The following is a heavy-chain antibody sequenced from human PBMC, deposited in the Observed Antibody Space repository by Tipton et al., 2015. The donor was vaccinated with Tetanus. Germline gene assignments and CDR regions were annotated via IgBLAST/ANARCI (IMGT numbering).Heavy chain of an antibody. CDR2: FYYSGST. J-gene: IGHJ5*02. D-gene: IGHD2-8*01. CDR3: ARDHRLSASYAGWFDP. CDR1: GDSISGYY. Sequence: TLSLTCTVSGDSISGYYWNWIRQPPGKGLEWIGYFYYSGSTNYNPSLKSRVTISVDTSRNQFSLRLKSVTPADTAMYYCARDHRLSASYAGWFDPWGQGTLVTVSS. V-gene: IGHV4-59*01.